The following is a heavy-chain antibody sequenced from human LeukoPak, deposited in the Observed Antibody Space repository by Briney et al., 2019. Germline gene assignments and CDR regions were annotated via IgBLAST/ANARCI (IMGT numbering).Heavy chain of an antibody. V-gene: IGHV3-48*03. J-gene: IGHJ6*03. CDR2: ISASGHYI. CDR3: ARDGSWGDYQSYFYMDV. CDR1: GFTFSSYE. D-gene: IGHD2-2*01. Sequence: GGSLRLSCAASGFTFSSYEMNWVRQAPGKGLEWLSGISASGHYIYQADSVKGRFTISRDNSKNTLYIEINSLRVEDTAVYYCARDGSWGDYQSYFYMDVWGKGTRVTVSS.